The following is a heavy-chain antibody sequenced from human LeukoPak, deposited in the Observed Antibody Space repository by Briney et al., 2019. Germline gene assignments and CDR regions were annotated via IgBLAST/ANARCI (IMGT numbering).Heavy chain of an antibody. CDR3: ARDGIVVVPAAIIYYYYGMDV. Sequence: SQTLSLTCALSGDSVSSNSAAWNWIRQSPSRGLEWLGRTYYRSKWYNDYVVSVKSRITINPDTSKNQFSLQLNSVTPEDTAVYYCARDGIVVVPAAIIYYYYGMDVWGQGTTVTVSS. CDR1: GDSVSSNSAA. D-gene: IGHD2-2*02. CDR2: TYYRSKWYN. J-gene: IGHJ6*02. V-gene: IGHV6-1*01.